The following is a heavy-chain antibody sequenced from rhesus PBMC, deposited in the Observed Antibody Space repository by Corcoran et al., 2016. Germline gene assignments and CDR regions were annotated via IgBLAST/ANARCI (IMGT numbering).Heavy chain of an antibody. D-gene: IGHD6-31*01. J-gene: IGHJ4*01. Sequence: QVQLVQSGAEVKKPGASVKLSCKASGYTFTSYSINWVRQAPGQGLDWMGWMNTSKGNTAYAQKFQGRVTMTRDTSTSTAYVDLSSLRSEDTAVYYCARGGSGWFDYWGQGVLVTVSS. CDR1: GYTFTSYS. V-gene: IGHV1-200*01. CDR3: ARGGSGWFDY. CDR2: MNTSKGNT.